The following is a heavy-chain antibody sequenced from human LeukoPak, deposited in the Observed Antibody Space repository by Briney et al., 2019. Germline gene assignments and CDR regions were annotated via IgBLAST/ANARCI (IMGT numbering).Heavy chain of an antibody. CDR1: GLTFSGYA. CDR2: ISYDGSDK. CDR3: ASGSPPDY. V-gene: IGHV3-30-3*01. J-gene: IGHJ4*02. Sequence: GKSLRLSCAASGLTFSGYAMYWVRQAPGKGLEWVAVISYDGSDKYYADSVKGRFTISRDNSKNTLYLQMNSLRTEDTAVYYCASGSPPDYWGQGTLVTVSS.